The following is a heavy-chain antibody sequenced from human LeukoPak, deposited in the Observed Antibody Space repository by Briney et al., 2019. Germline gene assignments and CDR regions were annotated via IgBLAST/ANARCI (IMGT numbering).Heavy chain of an antibody. CDR3: ARRGIAAAGTLNYFDY. D-gene: IGHD6-13*01. J-gene: IGHJ4*02. V-gene: IGHV4-34*01. CDR1: GGSFSGYY. Sequence: PSKTLSLTCAVYGGSFSGYYWSWIRQPPGKGLEWIGEINHSGSTNYNPSLKSRVTISVDTSKNQFSLKLSSVTAADTAVYYCARRGIAAAGTLNYFDYWGQGTLVTVSS. CDR2: INHSGST.